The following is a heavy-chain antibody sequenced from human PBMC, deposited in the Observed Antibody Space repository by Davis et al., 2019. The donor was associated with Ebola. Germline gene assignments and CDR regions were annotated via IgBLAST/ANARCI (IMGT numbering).Heavy chain of an antibody. D-gene: IGHD3-3*01. V-gene: IGHV1-2*02. J-gene: IGHJ4*02. CDR3: ARQAYYDFWMDY. CDR1: GYTFTGYY. CDR2: INPNSGDT. Sequence: ASVKVSCKASGYTFTGYYMHWVRQAPGQGLEWMGWINPNSGDTNYAQKFQGRVTMTRDTSISTAYMELSRLRSDDTAVYYCARQAYYDFWMDYWGQGTLVTVSS.